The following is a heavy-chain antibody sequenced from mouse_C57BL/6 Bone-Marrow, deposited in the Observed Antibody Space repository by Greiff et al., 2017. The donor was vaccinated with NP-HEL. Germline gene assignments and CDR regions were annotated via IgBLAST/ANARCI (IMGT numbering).Heavy chain of an antibody. CDR1: GYAFTNYL. V-gene: IGHV1-54*01. Sequence: QVQLQQSGAELVRPGTSVKVSCKASGYAFTNYLIEWVKQRPGQGLEWIGVINPGSGGTNYNEKFKGKATLTADKSSSTAYMQLSSLTSEDSAVYFCARDDYYSNLDDWGQGTTLTVSS. J-gene: IGHJ2*01. CDR3: ARDDYYSNLDD. D-gene: IGHD2-5*01. CDR2: INPGSGGT.